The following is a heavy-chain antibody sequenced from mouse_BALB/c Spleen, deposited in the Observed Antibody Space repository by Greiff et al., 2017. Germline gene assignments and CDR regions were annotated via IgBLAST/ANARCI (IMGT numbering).Heavy chain of an antibody. J-gene: IGHJ4*01. CDR1: GYTFTSYV. CDR3: APHGWGYAMDY. Sequence: EVQLQQSGPELVKPGASVKMSCKASGYTFTSYVMHWVKQKPGQGLEWIGYINPYNDGTKYNEKFKGKATLTSDKSSSTAYMELSSLTSEDSAVYDCAPHGWGYAMDYWGQGTSVTVSS. CDR2: INPYNDGT. V-gene: IGHV1-14*01. D-gene: IGHD2-2*01.